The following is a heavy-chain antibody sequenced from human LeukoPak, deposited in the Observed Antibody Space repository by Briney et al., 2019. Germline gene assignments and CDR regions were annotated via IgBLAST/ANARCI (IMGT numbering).Heavy chain of an antibody. CDR1: GFTFSSYS. V-gene: IGHV3-21*01. Sequence: PGGSLRLSCAASGFTFSSYSMNWVPQAPGKGLEWVSSISSSSSYIYYADSVKGRFTISRDNAKNSLYLQMNSLRAEDTAVYYCARDGTGSDAFDIWGQGTMVTVSS. J-gene: IGHJ3*02. D-gene: IGHD1-1*01. CDR3: ARDGTGSDAFDI. CDR2: ISSSSSYI.